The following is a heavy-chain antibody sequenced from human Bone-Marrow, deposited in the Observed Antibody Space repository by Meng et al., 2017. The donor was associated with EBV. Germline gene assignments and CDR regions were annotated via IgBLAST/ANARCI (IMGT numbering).Heavy chain of an antibody. J-gene: IGHJ4*02. CDR3: AKDCFGDKDS. CDR1: GFTLSSYW. V-gene: IGHV3-74*01. Sequence: QLVEAGGALVQAGGSLRPSCAASGFTLSSYWVHWVRQAPGKGLVWVSRINPDGSVINYADSVKGRFTISRDNARNTVYLQMNNLRADDTAVYYCAKDCFGDKDSWGQGTLVTVSS. D-gene: IGHD2-21*01. CDR2: INPDGSVI.